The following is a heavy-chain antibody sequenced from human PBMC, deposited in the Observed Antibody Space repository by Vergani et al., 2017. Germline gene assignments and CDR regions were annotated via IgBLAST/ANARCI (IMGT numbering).Heavy chain of an antibody. CDR3: ARARCIETCYMSNWLDS. V-gene: IGHV3-74*03. CDR1: GFSFHRFW. J-gene: IGHJ5*01. D-gene: IGHD3-9*01. CDR2: IKSDGSIT. Sequence: DVHLAESGGGFFQPGGSLRLSCSAPGFSFHRFWLHWVRQVPGKGLLWVSRIKSDGSITAYADSVKGRFTISRDNAQNTLYLQMNSLRVEDTGVYYCARARCIETCYMSNWLDSWGQGALVTVSS.